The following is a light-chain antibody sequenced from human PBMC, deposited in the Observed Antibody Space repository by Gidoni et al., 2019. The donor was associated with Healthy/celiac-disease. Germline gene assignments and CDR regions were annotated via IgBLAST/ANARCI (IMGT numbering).Light chain of an antibody. CDR2: GAA. V-gene: IGKV3-20*01. CDR3: QQYGSSPTT. CDR1: QSVSSSY. Sequence: EIVSTPSPGPLSLSPGERATLSCRTSQSVSSSYLAWYQQKHGPAPRRLIYGAASRATSTPERFSGSGCGADFTLTISRLEPEDFAVYYCQQYGSSPTTFGQGTKVEIK. J-gene: IGKJ1*01.